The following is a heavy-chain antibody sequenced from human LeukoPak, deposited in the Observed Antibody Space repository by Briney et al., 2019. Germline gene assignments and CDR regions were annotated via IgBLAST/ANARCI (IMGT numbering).Heavy chain of an antibody. Sequence: SETLSLTCAVYGGSFSGYYWSWIRQPPGKGLEWIGEINHSGSTNSNPSLKSRVTISVDTSKNQFSLKLSPVTAADTAVYYCARAPYCSSTSCYTSWFDPWGQGTLVTVSS. D-gene: IGHD2-2*02. CDR3: ARAPYCSSTSCYTSWFDP. CDR1: GGSFSGYY. J-gene: IGHJ5*02. V-gene: IGHV4-34*01. CDR2: INHSGST.